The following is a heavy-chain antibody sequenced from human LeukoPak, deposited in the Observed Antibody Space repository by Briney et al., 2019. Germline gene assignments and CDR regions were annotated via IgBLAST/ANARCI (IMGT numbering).Heavy chain of an antibody. CDR1: GYSISSGYY. Sequence: KPSETLSLTCAVSGYSISSGYYWGWIRQPPGKGLEWIGSIYHSGSTYYNPSLKSRVTISVDTSKNQSSLKLSSVTAADTAVYYCARQGGEVTIYFDYWGQGTLVTVSS. V-gene: IGHV4-38-2*01. J-gene: IGHJ4*02. CDR3: ARQGGEVTIYFDY. D-gene: IGHD3-10*01. CDR2: IYHSGST.